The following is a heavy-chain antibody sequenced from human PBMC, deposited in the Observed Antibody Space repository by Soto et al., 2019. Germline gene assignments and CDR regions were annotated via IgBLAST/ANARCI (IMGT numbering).Heavy chain of an antibody. CDR2: INWNGGST. CDR3: ARAHDYGDYRAFDY. CDR1: GFTFDDYG. J-gene: IGHJ4*02. D-gene: IGHD4-17*01. Sequence: EVQLVESGGGVVRPGGSLRLSCAASGFTFDDYGMSWVRQAPGKGLEWVSGINWNGGSTGYADSVKGRFTISRDNAKNSLYLQMNSRRAEDTALYHCARAHDYGDYRAFDYWGQGTLVNVSS. V-gene: IGHV3-20*01.